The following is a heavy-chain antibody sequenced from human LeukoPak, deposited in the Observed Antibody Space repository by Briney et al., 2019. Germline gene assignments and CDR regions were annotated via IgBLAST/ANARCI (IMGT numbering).Heavy chain of an antibody. J-gene: IGHJ4*02. CDR1: GFTFSSYW. Sequence: GGSLRLSCAASGFTFSSYWMHWVRQAPGKGLVWVSRINSDGSSTSYADSVKGRFTISRDNAKNTLYLQMNSLRAEDTAVYYCARDKDYYDSSGYYWGGYDYWGQGTLVTVSS. D-gene: IGHD3-22*01. CDR3: ARDKDYYDSSGYYWGGYDY. V-gene: IGHV3-74*01. CDR2: INSDGSST.